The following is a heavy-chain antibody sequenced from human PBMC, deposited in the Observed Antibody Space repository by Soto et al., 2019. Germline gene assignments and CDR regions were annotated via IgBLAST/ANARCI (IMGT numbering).Heavy chain of an antibody. CDR3: ARENSVQAWLHHFDH. D-gene: IGHD5-18*01. CDR1: GFCFSSVA. J-gene: IGHJ4*02. V-gene: IGHV3-48*03. CDR2: ISDDGASI. Sequence: GGSLSLSCEASGFCFSSVAMNWVRQAPGRGLEWVSYISDDGASIYYADSLKGRFTISRDNAKNSLSLQMNNLRAEDTAVYYCARENSVQAWLHHFDHWGLGTLVTVSS.